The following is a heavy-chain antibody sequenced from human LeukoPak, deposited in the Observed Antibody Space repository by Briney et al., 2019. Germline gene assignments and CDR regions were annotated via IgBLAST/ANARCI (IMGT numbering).Heavy chain of an antibody. Sequence: SETLSLTCTVSGGSISSHYWSWIRQPPGKGLEWIGYIYYSGSTNYNPSLKSRVTISVDTSKNQFSLKLSSVTAADTAVYYCARATAMADYYFDYWGQGTLVTVSS. CDR1: GGSISSHY. CDR3: ARATAMADYYFDY. CDR2: IYYSGST. D-gene: IGHD5-18*01. J-gene: IGHJ4*02. V-gene: IGHV4-59*11.